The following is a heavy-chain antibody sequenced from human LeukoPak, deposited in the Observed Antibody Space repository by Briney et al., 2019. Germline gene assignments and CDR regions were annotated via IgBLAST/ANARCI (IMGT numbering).Heavy chain of an antibody. Sequence: SGTLSLTCVVEGYYFSGFYWTWIRQAPGKGLEWIGEISYSGSTKYNPSLKSRVTIEVDTSKKQISLNLSSVTAADTAVYYCAKGKAAHYHSVTDEYYYYLDVWGKGTTVIVSS. V-gene: IGHV4-34*01. J-gene: IGHJ6*03. CDR1: GYYFSGFY. CDR3: AKGKAAHYHSVTDEYYYYLDV. CDR2: ISYSGST. D-gene: IGHD3-9*01.